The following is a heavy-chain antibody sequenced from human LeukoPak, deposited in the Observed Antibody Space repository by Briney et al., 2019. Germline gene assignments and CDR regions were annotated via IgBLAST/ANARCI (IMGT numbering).Heavy chain of an antibody. V-gene: IGHV3-23*01. CDR2: ISGSGGST. CDR3: ARRITVTTRNYYMDV. CDR1: GFTFSSYA. Sequence: PGGSLRLSCAPAGFTFSSYAMSWVRQAPGKGLEGVSAISGSGGSTYYADSVKGRFTISRDNSKNTLYLQMNSLRAEDTAVYYCARRITVTTRNYYMDVWGKGTTVTVSS. J-gene: IGHJ6*03. D-gene: IGHD4-17*01.